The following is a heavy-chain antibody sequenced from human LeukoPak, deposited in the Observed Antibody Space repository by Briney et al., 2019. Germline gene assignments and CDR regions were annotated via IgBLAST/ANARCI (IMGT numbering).Heavy chain of an antibody. D-gene: IGHD3-3*01. V-gene: IGHV3-7*01. CDR2: IKQDGSEK. CDR3: ARDRRYDFWSGNSYFDY. Sequence: PGGSLRLSCAASGFTFSSYWMSWVRQAPGKGLEWVANIKQDGSEKSSVDSVKGRFTISRDNAKNSLYLQMNSLRAEDTAVYYCARDRRYDFWSGNSYFDYWGQGTLVTVSS. J-gene: IGHJ4*02. CDR1: GFTFSSYW.